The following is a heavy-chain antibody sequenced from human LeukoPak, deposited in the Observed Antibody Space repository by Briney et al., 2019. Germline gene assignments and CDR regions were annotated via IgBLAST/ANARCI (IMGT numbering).Heavy chain of an antibody. D-gene: IGHD3-10*01. CDR2: ISDSSDFM. V-gene: IGHV3-21*01. Sequence: GGSLRLSCAASGFSFSTYSMNWVRQAPGKGLEWVSSISDSSDFMYYADSVRGRFTISRDNAKNSLFLQLNSLRAEDTAVYYCARDYLVSGRFYMGDAFDIWGQGTTVIVSS. J-gene: IGHJ3*02. CDR3: ARDYLVSGRFYMGDAFDI. CDR1: GFSFSTYS.